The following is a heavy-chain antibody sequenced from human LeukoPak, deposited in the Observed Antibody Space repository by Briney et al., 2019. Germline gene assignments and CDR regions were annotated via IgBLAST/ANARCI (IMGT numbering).Heavy chain of an antibody. CDR3: ARAAIGDTNWFDP. J-gene: IGHJ5*02. D-gene: IGHD3-10*01. CDR2: IYYSGST. CDR1: GGSISSHY. Sequence: SETLSFTCTVSGGSISSHYWSWIRQPPGKGLEWIGYIYYSGSTNYNPSLKSRVTISVDTSKNQFSLKLSSVTAADTAVYYCARAAIGDTNWFDPWGQGTLDTVSS. V-gene: IGHV4-59*11.